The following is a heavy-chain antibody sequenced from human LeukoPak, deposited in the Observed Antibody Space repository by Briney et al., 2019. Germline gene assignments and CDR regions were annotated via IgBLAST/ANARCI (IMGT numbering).Heavy chain of an antibody. Sequence: SETLSLTCTVSSGSISSYYWSWIRQPAGKGLEWIGRIYTSGSTNCNPSLKSRVTMSVDTSKNQFSLKLSSVTAADTAVYYCAGHSSSLLYYYYYYMDVWGKGTTVTVSS. CDR1: SGSISSYY. CDR2: IYTSGST. D-gene: IGHD6-6*01. V-gene: IGHV4-4*07. J-gene: IGHJ6*03. CDR3: AGHSSSLLYYYYYYMDV.